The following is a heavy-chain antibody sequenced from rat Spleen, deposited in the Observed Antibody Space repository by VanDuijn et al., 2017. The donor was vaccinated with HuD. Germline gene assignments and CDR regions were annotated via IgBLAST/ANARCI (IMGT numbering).Heavy chain of an antibody. J-gene: IGHJ1*01. D-gene: IGHD2-5*01. CDR3: ATVDTDWYFDF. CDR2: ISYEGSSI. V-gene: IGHV5-22*01. Sequence: EVQLVESGGGLVQPGRSLKLSCAASGFTFSDYYMAWVRQAPTKGLEWVATISYEGSSIYYGDSVKGRFTISRDNVKSTLYLQMDSLRSEDTATYYCATVDTDWYFDFWGPGTMVTVSS. CDR1: GFTFSDYY.